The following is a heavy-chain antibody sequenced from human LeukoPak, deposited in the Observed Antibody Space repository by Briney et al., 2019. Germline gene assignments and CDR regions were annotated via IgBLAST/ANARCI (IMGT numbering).Heavy chain of an antibody. V-gene: IGHV3-23*01. CDR2: ISGSGGST. D-gene: IGHD4-17*01. CDR1: GFTFSSYA. Sequence: GGSLRLSCAASGFTFSSYAMTWVRQATGKGLEWVSAISGSGGSTYYADSVKGRFTISRDTSKYTLLLQMNSLRAEDTAVYYCAKGKGPHGNYDFDYWGQSTLVTVSS. J-gene: IGHJ4*01. CDR3: AKGKGPHGNYDFDY.